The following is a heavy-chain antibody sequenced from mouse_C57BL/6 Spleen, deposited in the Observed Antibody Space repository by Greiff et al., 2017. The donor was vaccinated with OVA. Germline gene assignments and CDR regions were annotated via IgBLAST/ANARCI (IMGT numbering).Heavy chain of an antibody. D-gene: IGHD2-4*01. Sequence: EVQLQQSGTVLARPGASVKMSCKTSGYTFTSYWMHWVKQRPGQGLEWIGAIYPGNSDTSYNQKFKGKAKLTAVTSASTAYMQLSSLTSEDSAVYYCARTGWMNDYDEGFAYWGQGTLVTVSA. CDR1: GYTFTSYW. V-gene: IGHV1-5*01. J-gene: IGHJ3*01. CDR3: ARTGWMNDYDEGFAY. CDR2: IYPGNSDT.